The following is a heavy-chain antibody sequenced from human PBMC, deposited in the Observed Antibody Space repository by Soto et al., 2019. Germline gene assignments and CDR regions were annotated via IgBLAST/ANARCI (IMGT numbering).Heavy chain of an antibody. Sequence: SETLSLTCAVYGGSFSGYYWSWIRQPPGKGLEWIGEINHSGSTNYNPSLKSRVTISVDTSKNQFSLKLSSVTAADTAVYYCARGWYYDFWSGYYPKNNWFDPWGQGTLVTVSS. CDR1: GGSFSGYY. CDR2: INHSGST. J-gene: IGHJ5*02. D-gene: IGHD3-3*01. V-gene: IGHV4-34*01. CDR3: ARGWYYDFWSGYYPKNNWFDP.